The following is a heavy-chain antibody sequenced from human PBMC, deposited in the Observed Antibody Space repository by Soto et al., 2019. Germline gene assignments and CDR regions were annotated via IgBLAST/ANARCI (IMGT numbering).Heavy chain of an antibody. J-gene: IGHJ4*02. CDR3: ARGRGEYSGYDYDY. Sequence: SETLSLTCAVYGGSFSNYYWNWIRQPPGKGLEWIGEINHSGSTNYNPSLKSRVTISVDTSKNQFSLKLSSVTAADTAVYYCARGRGEYSGYDYDYWGQGTLVTVSS. V-gene: IGHV4-34*01. D-gene: IGHD5-12*01. CDR2: INHSGST. CDR1: GGSFSNYY.